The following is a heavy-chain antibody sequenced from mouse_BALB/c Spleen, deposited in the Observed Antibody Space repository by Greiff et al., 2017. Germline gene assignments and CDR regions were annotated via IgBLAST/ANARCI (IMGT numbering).Heavy chain of an antibody. J-gene: IGHJ4*01. Sequence: EVKLMESGGGLVQPGGSRKLSCAASGFTFSSFGMHWVRQAPEKGLEWVAYISSGSSTIYYADTVKGRFTISRDNPKNTLFLQMTSLRSEDTAMYYSARPDYYAMDYWGQGTSVTVSS. V-gene: IGHV5-17*02. CDR2: ISSGSSTI. CDR1: GFTFSSFG. CDR3: ARPDYYAMDY.